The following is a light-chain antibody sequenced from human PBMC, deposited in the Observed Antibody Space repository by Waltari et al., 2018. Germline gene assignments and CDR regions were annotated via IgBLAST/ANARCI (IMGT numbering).Light chain of an antibody. J-gene: IGLJ2*01. V-gene: IGLV1-40*01. CDR1: SSNIGAGYD. CDR3: QSYDSSLSGVV. CDR2: GNG. Sequence: QSVLTQPPSVSGAPGQRVTISCTGSSSNIGAGYDVHGYQQLPGTAPKLLIYGNGNRPHGVPDRFSGSNSGTSASLAITGLQAEDEADYYCQSYDSSLSGVVFGGGTKLTVL.